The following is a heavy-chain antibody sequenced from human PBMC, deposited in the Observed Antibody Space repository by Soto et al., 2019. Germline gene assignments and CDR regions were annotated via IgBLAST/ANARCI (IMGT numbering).Heavy chain of an antibody. J-gene: IGHJ4*02. CDR3: ARGMDEEEVANFDY. Sequence: EASVKVSCKASGYTFSPYILYCMRQAPGQRLEWMGWINVGNGNTKYSQKFQDRVTITRDTSASIAYMELSSLRSEDTAVYYCARGMDEEEVANFDYWGQGTLVTVSS. CDR2: INVGNGNT. CDR1: GYTFSPYI. V-gene: IGHV1-3*01. D-gene: IGHD2-15*01.